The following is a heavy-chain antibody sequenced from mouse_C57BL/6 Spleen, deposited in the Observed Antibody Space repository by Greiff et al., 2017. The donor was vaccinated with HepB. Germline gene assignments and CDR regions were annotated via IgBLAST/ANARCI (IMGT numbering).Heavy chain of an antibody. CDR3: ARRHYYYGSGYSDV. V-gene: IGHV5-9*01. CDR1: GFTFSSYT. CDR2: ISGGGGNT. Sequence: EVMLVESGGGLVKPGGSLKLSCAASGFTFSSYTMSWVRQTPEKRLEWVATISGGGGNTYYPDSVKGRFTISRDNAKNTLYLQMSSLRSEDTALYYCARRHYYYGSGYSDVWGTGTTVTVSS. J-gene: IGHJ1*03. D-gene: IGHD1-1*01.